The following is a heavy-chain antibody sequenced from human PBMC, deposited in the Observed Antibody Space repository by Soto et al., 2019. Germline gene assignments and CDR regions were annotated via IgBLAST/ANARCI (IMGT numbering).Heavy chain of an antibody. V-gene: IGHV3-72*01. CDR3: ATGVVGAADY. D-gene: IGHD1-26*01. CDR2: TRNKADSYTT. CDR1: GFTFSDHY. Sequence: EVQLVESGGGLVQPGGSLRLSCAASGFTFSDHYMDWVRQAPGKGLQWVGRTRNKADSYTTEYAASVKGRFTISRDDSKNSLYLQMNSLKTEETAVYYCATGVVGAADYWGQGTLVTVSS. J-gene: IGHJ4*02.